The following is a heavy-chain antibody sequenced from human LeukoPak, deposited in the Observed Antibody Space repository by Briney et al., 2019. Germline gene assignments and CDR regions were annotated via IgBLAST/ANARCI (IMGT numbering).Heavy chain of an antibody. J-gene: IGHJ5*02. D-gene: IGHD6-13*01. CDR2: IRTKANTYAT. CDR1: GFTFSSYD. V-gene: IGHV3-73*01. CDR3: TTSYSGNSWYDWFGP. Sequence: GGSLRLSCAASGFTFSSYDIHWVRQASGKGLEWVGLIRTKANTYATAYAASVTGRFTISRDDSKTTSYLQMNSLKTEDTALYFCTTSYSGNSWYDWFGPWGQGTLVTVSS.